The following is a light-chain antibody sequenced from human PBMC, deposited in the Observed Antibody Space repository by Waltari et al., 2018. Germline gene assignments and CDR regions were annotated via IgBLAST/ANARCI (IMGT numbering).Light chain of an antibody. CDR2: WAS. CDR3: QQYYNTPQT. CDR1: QSILYSSNNKNY. Sequence: DIVMTQSPDSLAVSLGERATINCKSSQSILYSSNNKNYLAWYQQRPGQPPNLLIYWASTRESGVPERFSGSGSGTDFTLTISSLQAEDVAVYYCQQYYNTPQTFGQGTKVEIK. J-gene: IGKJ1*01. V-gene: IGKV4-1*01.